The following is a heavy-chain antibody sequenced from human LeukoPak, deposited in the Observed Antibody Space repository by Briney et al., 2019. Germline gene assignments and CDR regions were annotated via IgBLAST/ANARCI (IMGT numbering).Heavy chain of an antibody. Sequence: ASVTVSFKASGYTFTGYNMHWAGQAPGQGLEWMGWINPNSGGTNYAQKFQGRVTMTRDTSISTAYMELSRLRSDDTAVYSCALKIYCSGGRCYARYFEHWGQGTLVTVSS. CDR1: GYTFTGYN. J-gene: IGHJ1*01. V-gene: IGHV1-2*02. D-gene: IGHD2-15*01. CDR2: INPNSGGT. CDR3: ALKIYCSGGRCYARYFEH.